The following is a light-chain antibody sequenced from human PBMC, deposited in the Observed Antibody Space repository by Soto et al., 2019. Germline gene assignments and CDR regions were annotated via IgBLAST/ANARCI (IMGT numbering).Light chain of an antibody. CDR3: QSFDSSLVNYV. V-gene: IGLV1-40*01. J-gene: IGLJ1*01. Sequence: QSVLTQPPSVSGAPGQRVTISCTGSSSNIGAGYDVHWYQQLPGTAPKLLIYTNNNRPSGVPDRFSGSKSGTSASLAITGLQAEDEAYYYCQSFDSSLVNYVFGTGTKLTVL. CDR1: SSNIGAGYD. CDR2: TNN.